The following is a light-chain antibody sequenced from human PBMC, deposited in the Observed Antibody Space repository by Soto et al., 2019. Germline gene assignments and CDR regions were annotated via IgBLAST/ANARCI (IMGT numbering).Light chain of an antibody. Sequence: EIVLTQSPATLSLSAWESATLSWRASQSVSSYLAWYQQKPGQAPTLLIYDASNRATGIPARFSGGGSGTDFTLTISRLEPEDFAVYYCQQYGTSGTFGQGTKVDIK. V-gene: IGKV3-11*01. CDR2: DAS. CDR1: QSVSSY. J-gene: IGKJ1*01. CDR3: QQYGTSGT.